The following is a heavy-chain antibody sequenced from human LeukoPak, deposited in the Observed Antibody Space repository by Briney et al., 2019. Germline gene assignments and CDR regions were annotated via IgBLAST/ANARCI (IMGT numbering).Heavy chain of an antibody. CDR3: ARDLGAD. V-gene: IGHV4-59*12. D-gene: IGHD1-26*01. CDR2: VYYSGGS. CDR1: GGSISGYY. J-gene: IGHJ4*02. Sequence: SETLSLTCTVSGGSISGYYWSWIRQPPGKGLEWIGYVYYSGGSNYNPSLKSRVTISVGTSKNQFSLKLSSVTAADTAVYYCARDLGADWGQGTLVTVSS.